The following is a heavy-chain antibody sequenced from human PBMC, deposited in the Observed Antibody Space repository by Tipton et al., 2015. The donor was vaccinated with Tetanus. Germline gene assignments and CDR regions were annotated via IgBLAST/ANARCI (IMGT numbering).Heavy chain of an antibody. Sequence: TLSLTCAVSGGSFSDYYWTWIRQSPGKGLEWIGEINHGGGSNYNPSLKSRVTLSLDTSKNHFSLRLSSATAADTAVYYCATTADNWFDPWGQGTLVTVSS. CDR3: ATTADNWFDP. V-gene: IGHV4-34*01. J-gene: IGHJ5*02. D-gene: IGHD1-1*01. CDR2: INHGGGS. CDR1: GGSFSDYY.